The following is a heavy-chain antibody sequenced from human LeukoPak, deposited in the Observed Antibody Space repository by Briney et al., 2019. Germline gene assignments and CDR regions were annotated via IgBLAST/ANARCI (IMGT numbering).Heavy chain of an antibody. CDR2: ISAYNGNT. Sequence: ASVKVSCKASGYTFTSYGISWVRQAPGQGLEWMGWISAYNGNTNYAQKLQGRVTMTTDTSTSTAYMELRSLRSDDTAVYYCARDTLWFGEFVRFDPWGQGTLVTVSS. CDR3: ARDTLWFGEFVRFDP. V-gene: IGHV1-18*01. CDR1: GYTFTSYG. D-gene: IGHD3-10*01. J-gene: IGHJ5*02.